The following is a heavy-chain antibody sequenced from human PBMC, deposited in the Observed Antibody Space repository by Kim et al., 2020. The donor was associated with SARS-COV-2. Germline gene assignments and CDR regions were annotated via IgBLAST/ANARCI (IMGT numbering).Heavy chain of an antibody. CDR1: GFTFSSYW. J-gene: IGHJ3*02. V-gene: IGHV3-7*01. Sequence: GGSLRLSCAASGFTFSSYWMTWVRQAPGKGLEWVANIKQDGNQKYHVDSVKGRFTISRDNAKNSLYLQMNSLRAEDTAVYYCARDGDLYSSGKDAFDIWG. D-gene: IGHD6-19*01. CDR2: IKQDGNQK. CDR3: ARDGDLYSSGKDAFDI.